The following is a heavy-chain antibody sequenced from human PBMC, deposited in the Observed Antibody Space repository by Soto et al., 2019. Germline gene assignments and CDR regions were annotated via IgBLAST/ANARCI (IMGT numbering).Heavy chain of an antibody. CDR3: ARAIVVVTTTQIYYYRVAL. D-gene: IGHD2-21*02. V-gene: IGHV4-31*03. J-gene: IGHJ6*02. Sequence: SETLSLTCTVSGGSIRSDGYYWSWVRQHPGKGLEYIGYIYYSGRTYYNPSLMSRVTISLDTSESKFSLKLSSVTAADTAVYYCARAIVVVTTTQIYYYRVALRGQGTTVTVSS. CDR1: GGSIRSDGYY. CDR2: IYYSGRT.